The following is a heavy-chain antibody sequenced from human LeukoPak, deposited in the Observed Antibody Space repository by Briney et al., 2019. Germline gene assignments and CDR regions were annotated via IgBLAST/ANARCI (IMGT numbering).Heavy chain of an antibody. V-gene: IGHV4-59*01. CDR2: IYYSGST. D-gene: IGHD6-19*01. CDR3: ASGYSSGWFDY. CDR1: GGSTSSYY. Sequence: PSETLSLTCTVSGGSTSSYYWSWIRQPPGKGLEWIGYIYYSGSTNYNPSLKSRVTISVDTSKNQFSLKLSSVTAADTAVYYCASGYSSGWFDYWGQGTLVTVSS. J-gene: IGHJ4*02.